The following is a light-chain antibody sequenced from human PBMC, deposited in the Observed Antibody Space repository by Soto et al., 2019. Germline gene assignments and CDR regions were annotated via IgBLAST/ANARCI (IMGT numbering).Light chain of an antibody. CDR3: QQSYTSRT. V-gene: IGKV1-39*01. Sequence: DIQMIQSPSCLSASVGDSVTITCRASQSIMTYLNWYQLKPGKPPRLLIYAVSSLQSGVPSRFSGSGSGIDFALTINSLQPEDFATYNCQQSYTSRTFGQGTTVDIK. CDR2: AVS. J-gene: IGKJ1*01. CDR1: QSIMTY.